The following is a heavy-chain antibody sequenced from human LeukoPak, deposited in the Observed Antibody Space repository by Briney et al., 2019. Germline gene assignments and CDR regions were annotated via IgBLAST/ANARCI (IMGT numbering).Heavy chain of an antibody. J-gene: IGHJ4*02. CDR3: ARGTGLGGDYVSN. Sequence: ASVKVSCKASGYTFITYYMHWVRQAPGQGLEWMGVINPSGGTTSYAQKFQARVTMTRDTSTSTVYMELSSLRSEDTAVYYCARGTGLGGDYVSNWGQGTLVTVTS. V-gene: IGHV1-46*01. CDR1: GYTFITYY. CDR2: INPSGGTT. D-gene: IGHD4-17*01.